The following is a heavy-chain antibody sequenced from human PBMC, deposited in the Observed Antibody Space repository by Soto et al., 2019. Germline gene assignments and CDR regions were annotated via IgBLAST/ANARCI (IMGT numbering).Heavy chain of an antibody. V-gene: IGHV3-30*03. CDR2: ISYDGSNK. CDR3: AILCPELNFVRYFDWLSRRDDAFDI. Sequence: PGGSLRLSCAASGFTFSSYGMHWVRQAPGKGLEWVAVISYDGSNKYYADSVKGRFTISRDNSKNTLYLQMNSLRAEDTAVYYGAILCPELNFVRYFDWLSRRDDAFDIWGQGTMVTVSS. D-gene: IGHD3-9*01. J-gene: IGHJ3*02. CDR1: GFTFSSYG.